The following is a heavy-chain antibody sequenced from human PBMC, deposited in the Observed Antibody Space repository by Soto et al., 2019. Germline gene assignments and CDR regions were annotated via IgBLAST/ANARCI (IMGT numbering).Heavy chain of an antibody. D-gene: IGHD5-12*01. J-gene: IGHJ4*02. CDR2: IKRDGSMI. CDR3: ASELGRGYSGYDYPTY. CDR1: GFTFSRYW. Sequence: GGSLRLSCASSGFTFSRYWMIWVRQAPGKGLEWVANIKRDGSMIYCVDSVKGRFTISRDNAKNSLYLQMNSLRAEDTAVYYCASELGRGYSGYDYPTYRGQGTLVTVSS. V-gene: IGHV3-7*03.